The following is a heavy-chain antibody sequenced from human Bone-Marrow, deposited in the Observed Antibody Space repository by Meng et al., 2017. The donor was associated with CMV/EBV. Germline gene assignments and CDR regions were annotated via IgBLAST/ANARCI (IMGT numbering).Heavy chain of an antibody. CDR2: INPNSGGT. CDR1: GYTFTGYY. Sequence: ASVKVSCKASGYTFTGYYMHWVRQAPGQGLEWMGSINPNSGGTNYAQKFQGRVTMTRDTSISTAYMELSRLRSDDTAVYYCAREEVYTSTFYYYGMAVWGQGTRVTVSS. D-gene: IGHD5/OR15-5a*01. V-gene: IGHV1-2*02. J-gene: IGHJ6*02. CDR3: AREEVYTSTFYYYGMAV.